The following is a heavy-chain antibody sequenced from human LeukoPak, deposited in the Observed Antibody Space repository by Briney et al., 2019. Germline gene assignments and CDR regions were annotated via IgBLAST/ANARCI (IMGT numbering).Heavy chain of an antibody. Sequence: SETLSLTCAVYGGSFSGYYWSWIRQPPGKGLEWIGEINHSGSTNYNPSLKSRVTISVDTSKNQFSLKLRSVTAADTAVYYCARARGEVAIDYWGQGTRVTVSS. CDR1: GGSFSGYY. V-gene: IGHV4-34*01. CDR3: ARARGEVAIDY. D-gene: IGHD5-12*01. CDR2: INHSGST. J-gene: IGHJ4*02.